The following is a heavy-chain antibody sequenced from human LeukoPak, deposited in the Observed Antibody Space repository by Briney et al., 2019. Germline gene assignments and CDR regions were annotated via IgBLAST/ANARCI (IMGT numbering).Heavy chain of an antibody. V-gene: IGHV4-59*08. CDR1: DGSITNYD. CDR3: ARRAVDTAMVKGYYYYGMDV. CDR2: VHYSGTA. Sequence: PSETLSLTCTVSDGSITNYDWSWVRQPPGKGLEFIGHVHYSGTANYNPSLRSRVTISIDTSKKHFFLKLKSVTAADTAVYYCARRAVDTAMVKGYYYYGMDVWGQGTTVTVSS. J-gene: IGHJ6*02. D-gene: IGHD5-18*01.